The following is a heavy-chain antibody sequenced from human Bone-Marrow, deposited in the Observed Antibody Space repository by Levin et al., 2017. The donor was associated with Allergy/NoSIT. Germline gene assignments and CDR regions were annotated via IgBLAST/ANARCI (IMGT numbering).Heavy chain of an antibody. V-gene: IGHV3-74*01. Sequence: ETLSLTCAASGFAFSNYWMHWVRQTPGEGLVWVSRINGDGTSTNFADSVKGRFTISRDNAKKTLYLHMNNLRAEDTAVYFCARSRGTIPAAATFDQWGQGTVVTVSS. J-gene: IGHJ4*02. CDR1: GFAFSNYW. CDR2: INGDGTST. D-gene: IGHD6-13*01. CDR3: ARSRGTIPAAATFDQ.